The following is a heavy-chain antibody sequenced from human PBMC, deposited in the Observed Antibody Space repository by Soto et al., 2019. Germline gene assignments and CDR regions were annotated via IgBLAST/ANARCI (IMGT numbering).Heavy chain of an antibody. CDR3: ARGGYDFWSGYYTYYFYY. D-gene: IGHD3-3*01. CDR1: GGSFSGYY. V-gene: IGHV4-34*01. J-gene: IGHJ4*02. Sequence: PSETLSLTCAVYGGSFSGYYWSWIRQPPGKGLEWIGEINHSGSTNYNPSLKSRVTISVDTSKNQFSLKLSSVTAADTAVYYCARGGYDFWSGYYTYYFYYWGQGTLVTVSS. CDR2: INHSGST.